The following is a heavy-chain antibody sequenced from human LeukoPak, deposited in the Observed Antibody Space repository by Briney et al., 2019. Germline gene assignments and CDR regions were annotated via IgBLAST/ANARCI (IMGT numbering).Heavy chain of an antibody. V-gene: IGHV3-23*01. Sequence: GGSLRLSCAASGFSFSNSAMTWVRQAPGKGLEWVSTISGSGSSTYYADSVKGRFTISRDNSKNTLYVQMNSLRREDSAVYYCARDAPFHDYWGQGTLVTVSS. D-gene: IGHD2/OR15-2a*01. CDR2: ISGSGSST. J-gene: IGHJ4*02. CDR3: ARDAPFHDY. CDR1: GFSFSNSA.